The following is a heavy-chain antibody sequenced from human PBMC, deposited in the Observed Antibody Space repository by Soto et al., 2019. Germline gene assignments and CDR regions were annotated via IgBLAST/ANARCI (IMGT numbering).Heavy chain of an antibody. CDR1: GGSINNYY. D-gene: IGHD1-1*01. Sequence: QVQLQESGPGLVKPSETLSLTCTVSGGSINNYYWVWLRQPLGEGLEWIGHMYYSGDTDYNPSLKSRVAISVDTSKNRFSLRLTSVTAADTAVYYCARGDWNDYFYNGMDVWGQGTTVIVSS. J-gene: IGHJ6*02. V-gene: IGHV4-59*01. CDR2: MYYSGDT. CDR3: ARGDWNDYFYNGMDV.